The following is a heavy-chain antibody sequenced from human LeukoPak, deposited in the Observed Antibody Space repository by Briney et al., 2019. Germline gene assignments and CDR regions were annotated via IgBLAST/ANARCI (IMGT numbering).Heavy chain of an antibody. CDR1: GFTFSNYA. V-gene: IGHV3-23*01. CDR2: IHLSGGRS. Sequence: GRSLRLSCAASGFTFSNYAMTWVRQAPGKGLEWVSTIHLSGGRSFYAVSVKGHFTISRDNSKNTLHLQMNRLRGEDTAIYYWVKDWSDESRCGGDCLDSWGQGTQVIVSS. J-gene: IGHJ4*02. D-gene: IGHD2-21*02. CDR3: VKDWSDESRCGGDCLDS.